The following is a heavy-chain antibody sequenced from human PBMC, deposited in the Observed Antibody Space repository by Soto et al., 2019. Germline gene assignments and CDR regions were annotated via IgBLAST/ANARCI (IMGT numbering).Heavy chain of an antibody. CDR2: ISAYNGNT. D-gene: IGHD3-9*01. J-gene: IGHJ4*02. CDR1: GYTFTSYG. V-gene: IGHV1-18*01. Sequence: ASVKVSCKASGYTFTSYGISWVRQAPGQGLEWMGWISAYNGNTNYAQKLQGRVTMTTDTSTSTAYMELRSLRSDDPAVYYCARDSSDILTGYYAKNIDYWGQGTLVTVSS. CDR3: ARDSSDILTGYYAKNIDY.